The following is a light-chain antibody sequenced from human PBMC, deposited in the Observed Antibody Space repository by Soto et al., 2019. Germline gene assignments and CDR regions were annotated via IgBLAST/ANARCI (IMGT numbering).Light chain of an antibody. V-gene: IGKV1-5*01. CDR1: QSISSW. CDR3: QQYNSYLST. J-gene: IGKJ2*01. Sequence: DIQMTQSPSTLSASVGDRVNSTCRASQSISSWLAWYQQKPGKAPKLLIYDASSLESGVPSRFSGSGSGTEFTLTLSILQPDQFATYYCQQYNSYLSTFGQGTKLEIK. CDR2: DAS.